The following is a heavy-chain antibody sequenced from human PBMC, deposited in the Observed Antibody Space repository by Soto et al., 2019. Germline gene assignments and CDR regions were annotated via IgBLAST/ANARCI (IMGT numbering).Heavy chain of an antibody. Sequence: SETLSLTCTVSGGSISSYYWSWIRQPPGKGLEWIGYIYYSGSTNYNPSLKSRVTISVDTSKNQFSLKLSSVTAADTAVYYCARRPARNWFDPWGQGTLVTVSS. CDR2: IYYSGST. J-gene: IGHJ5*02. V-gene: IGHV4-59*08. CDR3: ARRPARNWFDP. CDR1: GGSISSYY.